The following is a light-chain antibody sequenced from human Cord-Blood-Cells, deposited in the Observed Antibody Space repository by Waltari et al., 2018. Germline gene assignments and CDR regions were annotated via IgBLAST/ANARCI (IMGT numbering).Light chain of an antibody. Sequence: QSALTQPASVSGSPGQSLTISCTGTSSYVGRYNLVSWYQRHQGKAPKLMIYEGSKRPSGVSNRFAGSKAGNTASLTISGLQAEDEADYYCCSYAGSSTWVFGGGTKLTVL. CDR2: EGS. J-gene: IGLJ3*02. CDR1: SSYVGRYNL. CDR3: CSYAGSSTWV. V-gene: IGLV2-23*01.